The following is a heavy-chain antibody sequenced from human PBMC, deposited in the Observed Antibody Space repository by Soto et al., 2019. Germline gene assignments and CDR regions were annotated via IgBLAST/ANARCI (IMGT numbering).Heavy chain of an antibody. J-gene: IGHJ4*02. CDR3: AMEYCSSTSCYRDY. D-gene: IGHD2-2*02. V-gene: IGHV1-69*02. Sequence: QVQLVQSGAEVKKPGSSVKVSCKASGGTFSSYTISWVRQAPGQGLEWMGRIIPILGIANYAQKFQGRVTFXAXKXPSTAYMELSGLRSEDTAVYYCAMEYCSSTSCYRDYWGQGTLVTVSS. CDR2: IIPILGIA. CDR1: GGTFSSYT.